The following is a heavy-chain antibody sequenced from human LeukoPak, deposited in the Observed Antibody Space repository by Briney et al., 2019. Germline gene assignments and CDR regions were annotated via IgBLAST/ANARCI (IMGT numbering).Heavy chain of an antibody. D-gene: IGHD6-19*01. J-gene: IGHJ4*02. V-gene: IGHV3-53*01. CDR2: IYSGGNT. CDR3: ARAVAGEYFDF. Sequence: GGSLRLSCAASGFTVSNNYMSWVRQAPGKGLEWGSIIYSGGNTYYADSVKGRFTTSRDNSKNTVDLQMNSLRAEDTAVYYCARAVAGEYFDFWGQGTLVTVSS. CDR1: GFTVSNNY.